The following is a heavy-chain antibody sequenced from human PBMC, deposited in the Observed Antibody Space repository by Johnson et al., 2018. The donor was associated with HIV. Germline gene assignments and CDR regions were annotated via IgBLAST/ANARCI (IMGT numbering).Heavy chain of an antibody. J-gene: IGHJ3*02. CDR1: GFTFADFA. Sequence: VHLVESGGVVVQPGGSLRLSCVASGFTFADFAMHWVRQAPGKGLEWVSLISWDGGRTYYADSVKGRFTISRDNRKNSLYLQMNSLRPEDTAVYYCAKDRYIKGASTGFDIWGQGTMVTVSS. D-gene: IGHD1-26*01. V-gene: IGHV3-43D*03. CDR3: AKDRYIKGASTGFDI. CDR2: ISWDGGRT.